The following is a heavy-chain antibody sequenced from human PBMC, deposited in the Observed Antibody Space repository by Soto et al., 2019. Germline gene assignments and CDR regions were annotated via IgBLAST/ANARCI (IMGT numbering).Heavy chain of an antibody. Sequence: GGSLRLSCAASGFTFDDYAMHWVRQAPGKGLEWVSGISWNSGSIGYADSVKGRFTISRDNAKNSLYLQMNSLRAEDTALYYCAKAPYSSSWYNWFDPWGQGTLVTVS. CDR1: GFTFDDYA. J-gene: IGHJ5*02. V-gene: IGHV3-9*01. D-gene: IGHD6-13*01. CDR3: AKAPYSSSWYNWFDP. CDR2: ISWNSGSI.